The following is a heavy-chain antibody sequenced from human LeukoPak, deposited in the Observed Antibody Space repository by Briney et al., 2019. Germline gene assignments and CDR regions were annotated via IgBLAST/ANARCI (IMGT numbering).Heavy chain of an antibody. CDR2: IHYTGTT. CDR1: GGSVSGYH. D-gene: IGHD6-19*01. V-gene: IGHV4-59*02. Sequence: SETLSLICTVSGGSVSGYHWSWIRQPPGKGLEWIAYIHYTGTTNYDPSLKSRLTISLDTSKKQFSLILSSVTAADTAVYYCARLKAVTGTSDYFDYWGQGILVTVSS. J-gene: IGHJ4*02. CDR3: ARLKAVTGTSDYFDY.